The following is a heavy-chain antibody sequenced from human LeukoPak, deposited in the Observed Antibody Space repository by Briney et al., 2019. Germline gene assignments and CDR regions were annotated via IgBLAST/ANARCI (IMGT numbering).Heavy chain of an antibody. D-gene: IGHD6-19*01. CDR3: ARGGSGWYFPY. CDR2: TSYDEKNK. J-gene: IGHJ4*02. CDR1: GFTFSSYA. V-gene: IGHV3-30*04. Sequence: GRSLRLSCAASGFTFSSYAMHWVRQAPGKGLEWVAVTSYDEKNKYYADSVKGRFIISRDNSKNTLYLQMNSLRPEDTAVYYCARGGSGWYFPYWGQGTLVTVSS.